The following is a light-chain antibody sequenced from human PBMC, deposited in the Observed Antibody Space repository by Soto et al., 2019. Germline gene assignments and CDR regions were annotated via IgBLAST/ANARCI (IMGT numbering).Light chain of an antibody. CDR1: QYISSW. V-gene: IGKV1-5*03. CDR2: KAS. J-gene: IGKJ1*01. Sequence: DIQMTQSPTTLSASVGDSVTITCRASQYISSWLAWYQQKPGKAPKVLIYKASKLESGVPSRFSGSGSGTEFTLTISSLQPDDFATYYCQQYNNNLWTFGQGTKVDIK. CDR3: QQYNNNLWT.